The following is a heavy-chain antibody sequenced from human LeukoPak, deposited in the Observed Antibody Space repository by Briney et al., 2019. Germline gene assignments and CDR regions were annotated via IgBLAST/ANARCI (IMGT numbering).Heavy chain of an antibody. CDR3: AGTRINWSSDH. V-gene: IGHV3-23*01. J-gene: IGHJ4*02. CDR1: GFTFSNYA. D-gene: IGHD1-20*01. CDR2: ISGSGDST. Sequence: PGGSLRLSCAASGFTFSNYAMSWVRQAPGKGLEWVSTISGSGDSTYYADSVQGRFTISRDNSKNTLYLQMNSLRAEDTAVYYCAGTRINWSSDHWGQGTLVTVSS.